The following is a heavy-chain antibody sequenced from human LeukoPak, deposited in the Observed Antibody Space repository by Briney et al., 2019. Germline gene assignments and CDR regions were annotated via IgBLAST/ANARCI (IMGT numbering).Heavy chain of an antibody. Sequence: GESLKISCKGSGYSFTSYWIGWVHQMPGKGLEWMGIIYPGDSDTRYSPSFQGQVTISADKSISTAYLQWSSLKASDNAMYYCARSPTPDSSGYYSDYWGQGTLVTVSS. D-gene: IGHD3-22*01. V-gene: IGHV5-51*07. J-gene: IGHJ4*02. CDR3: ARSPTPDSSGYYSDY. CDR2: IYPGDSDT. CDR1: GYSFTSYW.